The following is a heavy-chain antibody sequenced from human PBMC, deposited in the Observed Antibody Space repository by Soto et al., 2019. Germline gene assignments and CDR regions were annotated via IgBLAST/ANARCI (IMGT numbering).Heavy chain of an antibody. D-gene: IGHD1-1*01. V-gene: IGHV4-30-4*01. CDR3: ARERGWVHLFDY. J-gene: IGHJ4*02. Sequence: QVQLQESGPGLVKPSQTLSLTCTVSGGSISSGDYYWSWIRQPPGKGLEWIGYIHYSGSTYYNPSLKSRITLSVDTSKNQFSLKLTSVTAADTAVYYCARERGWVHLFDYWGQGTLVTVSS. CDR1: GGSISSGDYY. CDR2: IHYSGST.